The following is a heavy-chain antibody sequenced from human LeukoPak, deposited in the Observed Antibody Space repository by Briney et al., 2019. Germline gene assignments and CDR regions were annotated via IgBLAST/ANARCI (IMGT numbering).Heavy chain of an antibody. D-gene: IGHD4-11*01. V-gene: IGHV3-33*01. Sequence: GGSLRLSCAASGFTFNNYGMHWVRQAPGKGLEWVAVIWYDGSNKYYADSVKGRFTISRDNAKNSLYLQMNSLRAEDTAVYYCARGDSNRSWGQGTLVTVSS. J-gene: IGHJ5*02. CDR1: GFTFNNYG. CDR3: ARGDSNRS. CDR2: IWYDGSNK.